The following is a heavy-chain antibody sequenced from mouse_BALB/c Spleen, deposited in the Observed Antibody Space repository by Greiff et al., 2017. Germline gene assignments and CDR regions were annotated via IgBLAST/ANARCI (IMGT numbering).Heavy chain of an antibody. CDR1: GYTFTSYW. V-gene: IGHV1-7*01. D-gene: IGHD2-1*01. J-gene: IGHJ2*01. CDR2: INPSTGYT. CDR3: ARGDGNYLYYFDY. Sequence: QVQLQQSGADLAKPGASVKMSCKASGYTFTSYWMHWVKQRPGQGLEWIGYINPSTGYTEYNQKFKDKATLTADKSSSTAYMQLSSLISEDSAVYYCARGDGNYLYYFDYWGQGTTLTVSS.